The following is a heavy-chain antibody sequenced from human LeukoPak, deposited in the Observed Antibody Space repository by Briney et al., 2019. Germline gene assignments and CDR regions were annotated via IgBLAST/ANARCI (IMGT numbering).Heavy chain of an antibody. Sequence: KPGESLKISCKDSGYRFSSYWIAWVRQMPGKGLEYIGIIYPGDSDIRYSPSFQGLVTISADESISTAYLQWSSLKASDTAMYYCARQEYCSGGSCYTWFDPWGQGTLVTVSS. CDR3: ARQEYCSGGSCYTWFDP. CDR2: IYPGDSDI. CDR1: GYRFSSYW. V-gene: IGHV5-51*01. J-gene: IGHJ5*02. D-gene: IGHD2-15*01.